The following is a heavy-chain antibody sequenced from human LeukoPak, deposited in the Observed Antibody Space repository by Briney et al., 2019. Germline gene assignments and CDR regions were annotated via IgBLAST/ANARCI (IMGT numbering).Heavy chain of an antibody. Sequence: DTVSLPCSVWGGSMRIIRDLGRWVRRPAGGGVGGIVCIYYSGRTYYHPSLKSRVTISLDKSKNQFSLKLSSVTAADTAVYYCASRSTYGTLFDYWGQGTLVTVSS. CDR3: ASRSTYGTLFDY. J-gene: IGHJ4*02. V-gene: IGHV4-39*07. CDR2: IYYSGRT. D-gene: IGHD3-10*01. CDR1: GGSMRIIRDL.